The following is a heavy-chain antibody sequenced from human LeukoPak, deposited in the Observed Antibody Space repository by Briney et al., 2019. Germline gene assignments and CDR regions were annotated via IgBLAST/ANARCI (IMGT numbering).Heavy chain of an antibody. CDR3: ARFWTGYLPDY. J-gene: IGHJ4*02. Sequence: ASVKVSRKATGYTFTSYAIHWVRQAPGQRLEWMGWISTYNGNTEYVKSLQGRVTMTTDTSSSTAYMELRGLKSDDTAVYYCARFWTGYLPDYWGQGTLVTVSS. CDR1: GYTFTSYA. CDR2: ISTYNGNT. V-gene: IGHV1-18*01. D-gene: IGHD3/OR15-3a*01.